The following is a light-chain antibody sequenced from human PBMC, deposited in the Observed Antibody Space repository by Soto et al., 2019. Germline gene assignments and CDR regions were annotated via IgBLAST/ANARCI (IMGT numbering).Light chain of an antibody. J-gene: IGKJ1*01. CDR1: QSVSDNY. CDR3: QQYDRSPWT. CDR2: GAS. V-gene: IGKV3-20*01. Sequence: EMVVTQSPDTLSLSPGERVTLFCRASQSVSDNYLAWYQQKPGQAPRLLIYGASNRATGIPDRFTGAGSGTDFTLTSNRLVLVDMAVYYWQQYDRSPWTFGQGTKVEIK.